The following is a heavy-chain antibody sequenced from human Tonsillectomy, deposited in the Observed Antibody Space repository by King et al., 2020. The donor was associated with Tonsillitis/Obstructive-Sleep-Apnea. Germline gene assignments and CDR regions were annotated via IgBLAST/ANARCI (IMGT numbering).Heavy chain of an antibody. V-gene: IGHV3-30*18. CDR1: GFTFSSYG. J-gene: IGHJ6*02. Sequence: QLVQSGGGVVQPGRSLRLSCAASGFTFSSYGMHWVRQAPGKGLEWVAVISYDGSNKYYADSVKGRFTISRDNSKNTLYLQMNCLRAEDTAVYYCAKDVVTGTLYYGMDVWGQGTTVTVSS. D-gene: IGHD1-7*01. CDR3: AKDVVTGTLYYGMDV. CDR2: ISYDGSNK.